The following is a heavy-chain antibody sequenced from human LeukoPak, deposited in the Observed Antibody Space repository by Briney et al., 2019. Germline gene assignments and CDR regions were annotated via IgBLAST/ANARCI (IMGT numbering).Heavy chain of an antibody. J-gene: IGHJ5*02. D-gene: IGHD6-6*01. CDR2: INHSGGT. Sequence: SETLSLTCALYGGSFIGYDWTWIRQPPGKGLEWIGEINHSGGTNYNPSLKSRVTISVDTSKNQFSLKLSSVTAADTAVYYCARLARGGNWFDPWGQGTLVTVSS. CDR3: ARLARGGNWFDP. CDR1: GGSFIGYD. V-gene: IGHV4-34*01.